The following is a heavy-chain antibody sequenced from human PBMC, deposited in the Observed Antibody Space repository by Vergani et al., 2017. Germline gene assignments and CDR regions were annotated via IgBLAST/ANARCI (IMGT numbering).Heavy chain of an antibody. CDR3: SRGGFYTSRNDFKFYGLGV. J-gene: IGHJ6*02. CDR1: RYPFSRYG. CDR2: ISAYSGET. Sequence: QAQLVQSGAEVKKPGASVRVSCKASRYPFSRYGISWVRQAPGQGLEWMGWISAYSGETRYARSLPGSVTMTTDASTNTAYMSLRSLRSDDPAIYYCSRGGFYTSRNDFKFYGLGVWGQGTTVTVTS. D-gene: IGHD3-3*01. V-gene: IGHV1-18*01.